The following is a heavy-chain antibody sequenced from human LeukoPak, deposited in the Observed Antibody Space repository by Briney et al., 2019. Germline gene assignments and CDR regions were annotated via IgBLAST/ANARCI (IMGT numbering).Heavy chain of an antibody. J-gene: IGHJ4*02. V-gene: IGHV4-61*01. CDR3: ANSPPGIAVAGTWYFDY. CDR2: IYYSGST. CDR1: GGSVSSGSYY. Sequence: SETLSLTCTVSGGSVSSGSYYWSWIRQPPGKGLEWIGYIYYSGSTNYNPSLKSRVTISVDTSKNQFSLKLSSVTAADTAVYYCANSPPGIAVAGTWYFDYWGQGTLVTVSS. D-gene: IGHD6-19*01.